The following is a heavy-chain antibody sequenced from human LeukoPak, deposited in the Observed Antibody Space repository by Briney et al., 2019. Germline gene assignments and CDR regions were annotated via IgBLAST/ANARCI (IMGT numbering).Heavy chain of an antibody. V-gene: IGHV1-18*04. CDR2: ISAYNGNT. CDR3: ASGRVVPAAMPARPSYYYGMDV. J-gene: IGHJ6*04. D-gene: IGHD2-2*01. CDR1: GYTFTSYG. Sequence: VASVKVSCKASGYTFTSYGISWVRQAPGQGLEWMGWISAYNGNTNYAQKLQGRVTMTTDTSTSTAYMELRSLRSDDTAVYYCASGRVVPAAMPARPSYYYGMDVWGKGTTVTVSS.